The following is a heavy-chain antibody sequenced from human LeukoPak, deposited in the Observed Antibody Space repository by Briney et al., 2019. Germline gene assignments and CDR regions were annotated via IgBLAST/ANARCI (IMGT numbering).Heavy chain of an antibody. J-gene: IGHJ4*02. CDR2: INPNSGGT. Sequence: ASVKVSCKASGYTFTSNYIHWVRQAPGQGLEWMGRINPNSGGTNYAQKFQGRVTMTRDTSISTAYMELSRLRSDDTAVYYCARYITVGATYQHFDYWGQGTLVTGSS. CDR1: GYTFTSNY. D-gene: IGHD1-26*01. CDR3: ARYITVGATYQHFDY. V-gene: IGHV1-2*06.